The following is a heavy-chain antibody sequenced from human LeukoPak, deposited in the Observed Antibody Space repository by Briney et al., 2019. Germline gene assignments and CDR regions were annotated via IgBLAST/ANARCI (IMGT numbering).Heavy chain of an antibody. CDR1: AFIFSGHW. CDR3: ARDPLVGYGDYFDY. CDR2: ISYDGDTK. Sequence: TGGSLRLSCEGSAFIFSGHWMNWVRQAPGKGLEWVAVISYDGDTKYYATSVKGRFTISRDNSKNTLFLQIYSLRPEDTALYYCARDPLVGYGDYFDYWGQGTLVTVSS. J-gene: IGHJ4*02. V-gene: IGHV3-30*03. D-gene: IGHD4-17*01.